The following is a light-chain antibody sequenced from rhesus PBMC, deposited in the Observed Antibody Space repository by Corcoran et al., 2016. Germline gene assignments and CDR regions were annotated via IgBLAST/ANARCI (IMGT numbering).Light chain of an antibody. V-gene: IGKV1-22*01. CDR2: KAS. CDR1: QGISSW. Sequence: DIQMTQSPSSLSASVGDTVTITCRASQGISSWLAWYQQEAGKAPKLLIYKASRLQSGVPSRISGNGSGTDFTLTISSLQSEDFATYYCHQYSSRPWTFGQGTKVEIK. J-gene: IGKJ1*01. CDR3: HQYSSRPWT.